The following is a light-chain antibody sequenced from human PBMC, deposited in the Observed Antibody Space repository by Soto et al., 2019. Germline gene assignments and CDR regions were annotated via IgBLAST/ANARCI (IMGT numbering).Light chain of an antibody. CDR1: QSVSNNY. V-gene: IGKV3-20*01. CDR3: HQYGGSPGT. CDR2: DAS. Sequence: EIVLTQSPGTLSLHPGERATLSCRASQSVSNNYLAWYQQKPGQAPRLLIYDASSRATGVPDRFSGSGSGTDFTLTISRLEPEDFAVYYCHQYGGSPGTLGQGTKVDIK. J-gene: IGKJ1*01.